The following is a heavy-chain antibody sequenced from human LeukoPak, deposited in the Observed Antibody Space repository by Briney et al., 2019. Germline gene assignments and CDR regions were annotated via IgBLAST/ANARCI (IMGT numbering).Heavy chain of an antibody. CDR3: ARDLKYYGSGSYYTSDY. J-gene: IGHJ4*02. D-gene: IGHD3-10*01. CDR1: GFTFYDYG. CDR2: INWNGGST. Sequence: PGGSLRLSCAASGFTFYDYGMSWVRQAPGKGLEWVSGINWNGGSTVYADSVKGRFTISRDNAKNSLYLQMNSLRAEDTALYHCARDLKYYGSGSYYTSDYWGQGTLVTVSS. V-gene: IGHV3-20*01.